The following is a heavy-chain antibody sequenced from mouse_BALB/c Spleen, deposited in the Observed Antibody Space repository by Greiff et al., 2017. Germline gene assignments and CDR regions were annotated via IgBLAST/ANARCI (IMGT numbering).Heavy chain of an antibody. D-gene: IGHD2-14*01. CDR1: GYAFTNYL. V-gene: IGHV1-54*01. Sequence: VQLQQSGAELVRPGTSVKVSCKASGYAFTNYLIEWVKQRPGQGLEWIGVINPGSGGTNYNEKFKGKATLTADKSSSTAYMQLSSLTSDDSAVCFCARSGGYGYAMDYWGQGTSVTVSS. CDR3: ARSGGYGYAMDY. J-gene: IGHJ4*01. CDR2: INPGSGGT.